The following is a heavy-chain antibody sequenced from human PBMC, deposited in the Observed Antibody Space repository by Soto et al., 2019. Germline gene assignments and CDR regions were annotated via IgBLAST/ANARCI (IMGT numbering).Heavy chain of an antibody. CDR3: ARRGYYAISAFDI. J-gene: IGHJ3*02. Sequence: SETLSVTCTVSGGSISSSSYYWGWIRQPPGKGLEWIGSIYYSGSTYYNPSLKSRVTISVDTSKNQFSLKLSSVTAADTAVYYCARRGYYAISAFDIWGQGTMVTVSS. V-gene: IGHV4-39*01. D-gene: IGHD2-8*01. CDR2: IYYSGST. CDR1: GGSISSSSYY.